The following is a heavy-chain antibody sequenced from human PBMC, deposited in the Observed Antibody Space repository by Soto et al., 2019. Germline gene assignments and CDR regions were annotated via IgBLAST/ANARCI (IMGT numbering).Heavy chain of an antibody. CDR3: TAPGIAVAGPTYYYYGMDV. V-gene: IGHV3-15*01. D-gene: IGHD6-19*01. CDR1: GFTFSNAW. J-gene: IGHJ6*02. Sequence: GGSLRLSCAASGFTFSNAWMSWVRQAPGKGLEWVGRIKSKTDGGTTDYAAPVKGRFAISRDDSKNTLYLQMNSLKTEDTAVYYCTAPGIAVAGPTYYYYGMDVWGQGTTVTVSS. CDR2: IKSKTDGGTT.